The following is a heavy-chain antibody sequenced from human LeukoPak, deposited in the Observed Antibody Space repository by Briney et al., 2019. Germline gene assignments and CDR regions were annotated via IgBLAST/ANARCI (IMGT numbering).Heavy chain of an antibody. D-gene: IGHD1-14*01. V-gene: IGHV3-48*01. CDR3: VPNPG. J-gene: IGHJ4*02. CDR2: ISSSSSTI. Sequence: GGSLRLSCAASGFTFSTFGMNWVRQAPGKGLEWVSYISSSSSTIYYADSVKGRFTISRDNAKNSLYLQMKSLRAEDTAVYYCVPNPGWGQGTLVTVSS. CDR1: GFTFSTFG.